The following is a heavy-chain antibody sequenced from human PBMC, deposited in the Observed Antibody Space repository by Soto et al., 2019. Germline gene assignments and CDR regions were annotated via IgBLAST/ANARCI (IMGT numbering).Heavy chain of an antibody. Sequence: ASVKVSCKASGYTFTSYDINWVRQATGQGLEWMGWMNPNSGNTGYAQKFQGRVTMTRNTSISTAYMELSSLRSEDTAVYYCARGDATMVRGVHYYYYTDVWGKGTTVTVSS. CDR2: MNPNSGNT. CDR3: ARGDATMVRGVHYYYYTDV. CDR1: GYTFTSYD. J-gene: IGHJ6*03. D-gene: IGHD3-10*01. V-gene: IGHV1-8*01.